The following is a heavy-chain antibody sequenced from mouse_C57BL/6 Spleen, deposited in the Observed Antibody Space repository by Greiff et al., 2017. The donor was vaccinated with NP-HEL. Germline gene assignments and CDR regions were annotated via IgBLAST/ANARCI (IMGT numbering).Heavy chain of an antibody. V-gene: IGHV5-4*01. J-gene: IGHJ4*01. CDR2: ISDGGRYT. CDR1: GFTFSSYA. D-gene: IGHD2-5*01. CDR3: ARDSYYSNTHYAMDY. Sequence: EVKLVESGGGLVKPGGSLKLSCAASGFTFSSYAMSWVRQTPEKRLEWVATISDGGRYTYYPDNVKGRFTSSRDNAKNNLYLQMSHLKSEDTAMYYCARDSYYSNTHYAMDYWGQGTSVTVSS.